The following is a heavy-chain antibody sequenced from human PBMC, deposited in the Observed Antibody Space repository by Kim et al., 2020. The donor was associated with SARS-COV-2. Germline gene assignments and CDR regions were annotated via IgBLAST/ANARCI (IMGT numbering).Heavy chain of an antibody. J-gene: IGHJ4*02. CDR3: ARDTPTVTTDY. Sequence: KYYVDSVKGRFTISRDNAKNSLYLQMNSLRAEDTAVYYCARDTPTVTTDYWGQGTLVTVSS. V-gene: IGHV3-7*01. CDR2: K. D-gene: IGHD4-17*01.